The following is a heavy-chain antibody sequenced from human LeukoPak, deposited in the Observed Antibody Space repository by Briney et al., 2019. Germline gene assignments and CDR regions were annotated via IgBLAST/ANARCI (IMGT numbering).Heavy chain of an antibody. D-gene: IGHD2-2*01. CDR1: GFTVSSNY. Sequence: TGGSLGLSCAPFGFTVSSNYMSWVRQAPGKGLEWVSTIYSDGTPYYADSLKGRFTISRDNSKNTLYLRMNSLRAEDTAIYYCARAIQSHLLKGYFDYWGQGTLVTVSS. V-gene: IGHV3-53*01. CDR2: IYSDGTP. J-gene: IGHJ4*02. CDR3: ARAIQSHLLKGYFDY.